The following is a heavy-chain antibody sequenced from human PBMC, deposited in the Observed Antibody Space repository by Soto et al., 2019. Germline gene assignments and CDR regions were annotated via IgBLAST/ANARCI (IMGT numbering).Heavy chain of an antibody. CDR1: GGTFSSYG. V-gene: IGHV1-69*13. CDR2: IIPIFGTA. CDR3: ARGRIAAPGPLMDV. J-gene: IGHJ6*02. Sequence: SVKVSCKASGGTFSSYGISWVRQAPGQGLEWMGGIIPIFGTANYAQKFQGRVTITADESTSTAYMELSSLRSEDTAVYYCARGRIAAPGPLMDVWGQGTTVTVSS. D-gene: IGHD6-13*01.